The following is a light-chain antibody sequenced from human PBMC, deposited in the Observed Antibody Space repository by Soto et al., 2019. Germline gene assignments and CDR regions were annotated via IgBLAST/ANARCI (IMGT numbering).Light chain of an antibody. J-gene: IGKJ3*01. V-gene: IGKV3-20*01. Sequence: EIVLTQSPGTLSLSPGERATLSCRASQSVSSSYLAWYQQKPGQAPRLLIYGASSRATAIPDRFRGSGSGTDFTLTISRLKAKDFAVYYCQQYSSSSFTFGPGTKVDIK. CDR3: QQYSSSSFT. CDR2: GAS. CDR1: QSVSSSY.